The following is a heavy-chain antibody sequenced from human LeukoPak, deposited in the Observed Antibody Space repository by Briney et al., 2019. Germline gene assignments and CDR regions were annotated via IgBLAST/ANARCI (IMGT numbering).Heavy chain of an antibody. CDR3: ARDGPLYCSGGSCYSGYYYYGMDV. J-gene: IGHJ6*04. V-gene: IGHV4-59*01. CDR1: VGSISSYY. Sequence: PSETLSLTCTVSVGSISSYYWSWLRQPPGKGLEWIGYIYYSGSTNYNPSLKSRVTISVDTSKNQFSLKLSSVTAADTAVYYCARDGPLYCSGGSCYSGYYYYGMDVWGKGTTVTVSS. D-gene: IGHD2-15*01. CDR2: IYYSGST.